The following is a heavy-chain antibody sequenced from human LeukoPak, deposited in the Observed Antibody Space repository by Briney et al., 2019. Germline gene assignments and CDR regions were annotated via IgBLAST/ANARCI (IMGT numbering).Heavy chain of an antibody. CDR2: IYYSGSP. CDR1: DGSFSSYF. D-gene: IGHD2-8*01. V-gene: IGHV4-59*12. Sequence: SETLSLTCTVSDGSFSSYFWSWIRQPPGKGLEWIGSIYYSGSPNYNPSLKSRVTISVDTSKNQFSLKLSSVTAADTAVYYCARGGGDCTNGVCYAYYFDYWGQGTLVTVSS. J-gene: IGHJ4*02. CDR3: ARGGGDCTNGVCYAYYFDY.